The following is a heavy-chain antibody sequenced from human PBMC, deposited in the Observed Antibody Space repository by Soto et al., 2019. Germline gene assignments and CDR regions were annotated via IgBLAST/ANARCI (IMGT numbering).Heavy chain of an antibody. CDR2: IYYSGST. CDR1: GGSISSYY. Sequence: QVQLQESGPGLVKPSETLSLTCTVSGGSISSYYWTWIRQPPGKGLELIGYIYYSGSTNYNPSLKSRVTISVDTSKNQFSLKLSSVTAADTAVYYCARSPTSAYYYPGAFDIWGQWTMVTVSS. V-gene: IGHV4-59*01. J-gene: IGHJ3*02. CDR3: ARSPTSAYYYPGAFDI. D-gene: IGHD3-22*01.